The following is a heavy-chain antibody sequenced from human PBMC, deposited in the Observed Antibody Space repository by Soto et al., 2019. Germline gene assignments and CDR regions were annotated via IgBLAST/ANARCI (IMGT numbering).Heavy chain of an antibody. Sequence: PGGSLRLSCAASGFTFSSYGMHWVRQAPGKGLEWVAVISYDGSNKYYADSVKGRFTISRDNSKNTLYLQMNSLRAEDTAVYYCAKDPGGSSWYVHYWGQGTLVTVSS. D-gene: IGHD6-13*01. J-gene: IGHJ4*02. CDR2: ISYDGSNK. CDR1: GFTFSSYG. CDR3: AKDPGGSSWYVHY. V-gene: IGHV3-30*18.